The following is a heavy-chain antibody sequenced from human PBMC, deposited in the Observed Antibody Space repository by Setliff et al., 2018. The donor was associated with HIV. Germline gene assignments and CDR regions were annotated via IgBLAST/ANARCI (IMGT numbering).Heavy chain of an antibody. D-gene: IGHD3-16*01. CDR2: ISSSSSYI. Sequence: GGSLRLSCAASGFTFSSYSMNWVRQAPGKGLEWVSSISSSSSYIYYADSVKGRFTISRDNAKNSLYLQMNSLRAEDTAVYYCARLPGGGNYYYYYYMDVWRKGTTVTVSS. J-gene: IGHJ6*03. V-gene: IGHV3-21*01. CDR1: GFTFSSYS. CDR3: ARLPGGGNYYYYYYMDV.